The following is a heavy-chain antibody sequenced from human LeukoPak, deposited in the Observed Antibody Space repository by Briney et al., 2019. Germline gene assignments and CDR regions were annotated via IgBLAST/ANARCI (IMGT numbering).Heavy chain of an antibody. D-gene: IGHD6-13*01. CDR3: ARTRIAAARQFDY. Sequence: PGGSLRLSCPASGFTFSSYAMSWVRQAPAKGLEWVSAISGSGGSTYYADSVKGRFTISRDNSKNTLYLQMNSLRAEDTAVYYCARTRIAAARQFDYWGQGTLVTVSS. CDR1: GFTFSSYA. J-gene: IGHJ4*02. CDR2: ISGSGGST. V-gene: IGHV3-23*01.